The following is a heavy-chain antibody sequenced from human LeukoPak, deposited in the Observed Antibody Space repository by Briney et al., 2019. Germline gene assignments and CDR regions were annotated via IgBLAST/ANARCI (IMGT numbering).Heavy chain of an antibody. J-gene: IGHJ5*02. V-gene: IGHV1-2*02. D-gene: IGHD3-10*01. Sequence: ASVNVSCKASGYTFTGYYMHWVRQAPGQGLEWMGWINPNSGGTNYAQKFQGRVTMTRDTSISTAYMELSRLRSDDTAVYYCARSPITMVRGVTGFRWFDPWGQGTLVTVSS. CDR3: ARSPITMVRGVTGFRWFDP. CDR2: INPNSGGT. CDR1: GYTFTGYY.